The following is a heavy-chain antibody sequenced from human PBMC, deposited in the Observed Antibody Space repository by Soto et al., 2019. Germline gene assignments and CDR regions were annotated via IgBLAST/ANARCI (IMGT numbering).Heavy chain of an antibody. J-gene: IGHJ4*02. CDR2: VHDRATT. V-gene: IGHV4-59*08. CDR3: ARIRSLYSGGRKDD. CDR1: GGSISTYY. D-gene: IGHD2-15*01. Sequence: QVHLQESGPGLVKPSETLSLTCPVSGGSISTYYWSWIRQPPGKGLEWIGYVHDRATTRYNPSLRTRVTISADTSKNQFSLSLRSVTAADTAVYFCARIRSLYSGGRKDDWGQGILVTVSA.